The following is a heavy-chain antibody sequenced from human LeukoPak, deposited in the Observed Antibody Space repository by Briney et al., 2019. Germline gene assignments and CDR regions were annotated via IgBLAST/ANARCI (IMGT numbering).Heavy chain of an antibody. Sequence: SETLSLTCTVSGGSISSSSYYWSWIRQPPGKGLEWIGYIYYSGSTNYNPSLKSRVTISVDTSKNQFSLKLSSVTAADTAVYYCARAGVVPDYGMDVWGQGTTVTVSS. CDR2: IYYSGST. J-gene: IGHJ6*02. V-gene: IGHV4-61*01. CDR1: GGSISSSSYY. CDR3: ARAGVVPDYGMDV. D-gene: IGHD2-2*01.